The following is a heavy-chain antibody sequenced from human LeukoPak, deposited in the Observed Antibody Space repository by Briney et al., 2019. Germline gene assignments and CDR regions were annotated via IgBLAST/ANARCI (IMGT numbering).Heavy chain of an antibody. CDR3: ARDLYYGSGSYSFFDY. J-gene: IGHJ4*02. D-gene: IGHD3-10*01. V-gene: IGHV3-33*01. Sequence: SGGSLRLSCAASGFTFSSYGMHWVRQAPGKGLEWVAVIWYDGSNKYYADSVKGRFTISRDNSKNTLYLQMNSLRAEDTAVYYCARDLYYGSGSYSFFDYWGQGTLVIVSS. CDR1: GFTFSSYG. CDR2: IWYDGSNK.